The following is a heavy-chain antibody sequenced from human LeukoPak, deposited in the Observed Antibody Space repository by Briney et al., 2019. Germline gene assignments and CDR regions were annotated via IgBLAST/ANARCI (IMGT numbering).Heavy chain of an antibody. CDR3: ARGTYGSGSYYNRPNWFDP. J-gene: IGHJ5*02. CDR2: ISSSSSTI. Sequence: GGSLRLSCAASGFTFSTYSMNWVRQAPGKGLEWVSYISSSSSTIYYADSVKGRFTISRDNAKNSLYLQMNSLRAEDTAVYYCARGTYGSGSYYNRPNWFDPWGQGTLVTVSS. V-gene: IGHV3-48*01. CDR1: GFTFSTYS. D-gene: IGHD3-10*01.